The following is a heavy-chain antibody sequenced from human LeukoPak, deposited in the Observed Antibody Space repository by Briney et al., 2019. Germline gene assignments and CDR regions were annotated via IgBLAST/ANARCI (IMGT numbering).Heavy chain of an antibody. CDR3: ARAWSYSTGWYNY. Sequence: GGSLRLSCATSGFDLSSYWMSWVRQAPGKGLEWVANIKQDGSEKYYVDSVKGRFTISRDNAKNSLYLQMNSLRVEDTAVYYCARAWSYSTGWYNYWGQGTLVTVSS. D-gene: IGHD6-19*01. V-gene: IGHV3-7*04. CDR2: IKQDGSEK. J-gene: IGHJ4*02. CDR1: GFDLSSYW.